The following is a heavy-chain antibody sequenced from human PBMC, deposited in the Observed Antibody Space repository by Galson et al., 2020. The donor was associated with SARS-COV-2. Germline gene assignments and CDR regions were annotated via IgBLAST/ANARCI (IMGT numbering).Heavy chain of an antibody. D-gene: IGHD3-22*01. CDR3: ARGAYSYDSSGFGFDI. CDR2: ISSDGSNK. J-gene: IGHJ3*02. CDR1: GFTFKSYA. V-gene: IGHV3-30-3*01. Sequence: GESLKISCVGSGFTFKSYALYWVRQAPGKGLESVAVISSDGSNKDYADSVKGRFSISRDNSKNTTYVEVSSLRTEDTAVYFCARGAYSYDSSGFGFDIWGQGTMVTVSS.